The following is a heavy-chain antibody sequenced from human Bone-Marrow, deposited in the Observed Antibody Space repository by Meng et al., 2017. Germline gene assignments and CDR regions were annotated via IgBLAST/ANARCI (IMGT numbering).Heavy chain of an antibody. J-gene: IGHJ6*02. Sequence: GESLKISCAASGFTFSSYAMSWVRQAPGKGLEWVSAISGSGGSTYYADSVKGRFTISRDNSKNTLYLQMNSLRAEDTAVYYCARDPGDYDYVWGSYRNYYYYYGMDVWGQGTTVTVSS. CDR2: ISGSGGST. CDR1: GFTFSSYA. D-gene: IGHD3-16*02. V-gene: IGHV3-23*01. CDR3: ARDPGDYDYVWGSYRNYYYYYGMDV.